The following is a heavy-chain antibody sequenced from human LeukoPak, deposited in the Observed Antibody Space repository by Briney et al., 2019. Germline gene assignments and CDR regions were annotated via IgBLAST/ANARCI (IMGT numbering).Heavy chain of an antibody. CDR1: GYTFTGYY. CDR3: ARESGSYFDY. J-gene: IGHJ4*02. CDR2: INPNSGGT. V-gene: IGHV1-2*02. Sequence: ASVKVSCKASGYTFTGYYMHWVGQAPGQGLEWMGWINPNSGGTNYAQKFQGRVTMTRDTSISTAYMELTRLRSDDPAVYYCARESGSYFDYWGQGTLVTVSS. D-gene: IGHD3-10*01.